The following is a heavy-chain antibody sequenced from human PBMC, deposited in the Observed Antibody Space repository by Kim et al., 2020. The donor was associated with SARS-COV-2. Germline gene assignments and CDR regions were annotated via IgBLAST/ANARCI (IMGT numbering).Heavy chain of an antibody. D-gene: IGHD3-22*01. CDR1: GFTFSSYA. CDR3: ARDEDYYDSSGYSYYFDY. Sequence: GGSLRLSCAASGFTFSSYAMHWVRQAPGKGLEWVAVISYDGSNKYYADSVKGRFTISRDNSKNTLYLQMNSLRAEDTAVYYCARDEDYYDSSGYSYYFDYWGQGTLVTVSS. V-gene: IGHV3-30*04. J-gene: IGHJ4*02. CDR2: ISYDGSNK.